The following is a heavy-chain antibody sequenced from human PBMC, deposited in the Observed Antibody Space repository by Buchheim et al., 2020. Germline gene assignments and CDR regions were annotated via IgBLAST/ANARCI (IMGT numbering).Heavy chain of an antibody. V-gene: IGHV3-7*04. J-gene: IGHJ3*02. CDR2: INPGGSEK. CDR3: ARVPGSATRRALDI. CDR1: GYSFSSYW. D-gene: IGHD2-15*01. Sequence: EVQLVESGGGLVQPGGSLRVACAASGYSFSSYWVTWVRQAPGKGLEWVANINPGGSEKNYVDSVKGRFTISRANAKQSLHLQMDSLRAEDTALYYCARVPGSATRRALDIWGRGT.